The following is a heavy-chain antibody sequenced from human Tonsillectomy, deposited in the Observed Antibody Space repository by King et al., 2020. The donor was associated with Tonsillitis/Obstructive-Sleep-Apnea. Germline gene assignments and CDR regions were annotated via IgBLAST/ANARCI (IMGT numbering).Heavy chain of an antibody. CDR1: GGSIINYY. Sequence: VPLQESGPGLVKPSETLSLTCTVSGGSIINYYWSWVRPSPGTGLEWIGYIYYSGSTNYNPSLKSRVTISVDTSKNQFSLRLTSVTAADTAVYYCARRKRDSYYYIDVWGKGTTVTVSS. CDR2: IYYSGST. D-gene: IGHD1-14*01. J-gene: IGHJ6*03. CDR3: ARRKRDSYYYIDV. V-gene: IGHV4-59*01.